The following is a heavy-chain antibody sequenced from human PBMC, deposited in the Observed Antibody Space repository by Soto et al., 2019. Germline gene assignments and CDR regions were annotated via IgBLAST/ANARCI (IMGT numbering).Heavy chain of an antibody. V-gene: IGHV3-23*01. Sequence: GGSLRLSCAAPGLTFTSHAMYWVRQAPGRGLEWVSKISLSGASADYVDSVKGLFTISRYTSKNILYLQMNSLRFEDTAIYYCAKGHGDESRFDPWGQGTLVTVSS. CDR1: GLTFTSHA. CDR3: AKGHGDESRFDP. CDR2: ISLSGASA. D-gene: IGHD4-17*01. J-gene: IGHJ5*02.